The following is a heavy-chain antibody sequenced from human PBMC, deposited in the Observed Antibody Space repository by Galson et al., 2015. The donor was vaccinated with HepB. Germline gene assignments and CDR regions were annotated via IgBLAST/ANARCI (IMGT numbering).Heavy chain of an antibody. Sequence: SLRLSCAASGFTFSSYAMHWVRQAPGEGLEWVAVISYDGSNKYYADSVKGRFTISRDNSKNTLYLQMNSLRAEDTAVYYCARIAAAGLFDYWGQGTLVTVSS. D-gene: IGHD6-13*01. CDR1: GFTFSSYA. V-gene: IGHV3-30*04. CDR3: ARIAAAGLFDY. J-gene: IGHJ4*02. CDR2: ISYDGSNK.